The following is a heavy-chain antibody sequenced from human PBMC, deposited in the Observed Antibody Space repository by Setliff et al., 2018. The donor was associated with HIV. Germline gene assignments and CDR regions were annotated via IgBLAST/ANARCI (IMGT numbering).Heavy chain of an antibody. J-gene: IGHJ4*02. CDR3: ARDTSGGY. D-gene: IGHD3-10*01. CDR2: IYYSGST. V-gene: IGHV4-39*07. CDR1: GGSISSSSSF. Sequence: SETLSLTCTVSGGSISSSSSFWGWFRQTPGKGPEWIGSIYYSGSTYYNPSLQSRVTISVDTSKNQLSLKLTSVTAADTAVYYCARDTSGGYWGQGTLVTAPQ.